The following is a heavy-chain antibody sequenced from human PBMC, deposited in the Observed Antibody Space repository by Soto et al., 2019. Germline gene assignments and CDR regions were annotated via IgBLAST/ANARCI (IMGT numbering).Heavy chain of an antibody. Sequence: PSETLSLTCSVSGDSISNSRFYWAWIRQPPGEGLERIGSIYHTGNAYYNPSLKSRVTISVDTSKIQFSLKLTSVTAADAALFYCARDFFDSSDYTTNWFDPWGQGTLVTVSS. J-gene: IGHJ5*02. CDR3: ARDFFDSSDYTTNWFDP. CDR2: IYHTGNA. D-gene: IGHD3-22*01. V-gene: IGHV4-39*01. CDR1: GDSISNSRFY.